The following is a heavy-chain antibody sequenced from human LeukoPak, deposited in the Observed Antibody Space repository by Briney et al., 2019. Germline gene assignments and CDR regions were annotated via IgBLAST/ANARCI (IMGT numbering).Heavy chain of an antibody. D-gene: IGHD3-10*01. CDR1: GFTFTNYD. V-gene: IGHV3-13*04. J-gene: IGHJ4*02. Sequence: GGSLRLSCTASGFTFTNYDMHWVRQTTGHGLEWVSAIGPAGDTFYPGSVKGRFTISRENAKNSLYLQMNNLRAGDTAVYYCARVVRYYYGSESYYRFFDYWGQGTLVTVS. CDR3: ARVVRYYYGSESYYRFFDY. CDR2: IGPAGDT.